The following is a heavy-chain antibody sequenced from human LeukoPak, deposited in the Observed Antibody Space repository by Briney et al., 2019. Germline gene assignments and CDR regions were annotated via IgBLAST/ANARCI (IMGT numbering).Heavy chain of an antibody. CDR1: GDTVSSNSAA. CDR3: ARGFALDF. CDR2: TYYRSKWYY. Sequence: PSQTLSLTCDISGDTVSSNSAAWNWIRQSPSRGLEWLGRTYYRSKWYYDYAVSVKSRITISPGTSKNQFSLQLNSVTADDTAVYYCARGFALDFWGQGTMVTVSS. V-gene: IGHV6-1*01. J-gene: IGHJ3*01.